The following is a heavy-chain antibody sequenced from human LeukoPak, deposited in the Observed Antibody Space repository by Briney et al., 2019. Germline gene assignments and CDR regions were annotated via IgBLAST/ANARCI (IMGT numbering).Heavy chain of an antibody. D-gene: IGHD2/OR15-2a*01. CDR1: EFSVGSNY. CDR3: ARDLGLGRIG. Sequence: GGSLRLSCAASEFSVGSNYMTWVRQAPGKGLEWVSLIYSGGSTYYADSVKGRFTISRDNSKNTLYLQMNSLRAEDTAVYYCARDLGLGRIGWGQGTLVTVSS. V-gene: IGHV3-66*01. J-gene: IGHJ4*02. CDR2: IYSGGST.